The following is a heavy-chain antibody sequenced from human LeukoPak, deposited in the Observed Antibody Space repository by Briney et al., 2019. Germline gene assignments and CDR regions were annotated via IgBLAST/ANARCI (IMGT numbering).Heavy chain of an antibody. CDR3: ARDKELGYYSSGWYFWGPRGVSSWFDP. V-gene: IGHV1-2*02. CDR1: GYTFTGYY. J-gene: IGHJ5*02. CDR2: INPNSGGT. Sequence: GASVKVSCKASGYTFTGYYMHWVRQAPGQGLEWMGWINPNSGGTNYAQKFQGRVTMTRDTSISTAYMELSRLRSDDTAVYYCARDKELGYYSSGWYFWGPRGVSSWFDPWGQGTLVTVSS. D-gene: IGHD6-19*01.